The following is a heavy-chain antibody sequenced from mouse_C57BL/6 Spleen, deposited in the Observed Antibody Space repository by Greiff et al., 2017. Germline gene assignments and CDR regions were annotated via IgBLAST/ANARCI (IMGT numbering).Heavy chain of an antibody. Sequence: EVQLQESGGGLVQPKGSLKLSCAASGFSFNTYAMNWVRQAPGKGLEWVARIRSKSNNYATYYADSVKDRFTISRDDSESMLYLQMNNLKTEDTAMYYCVRGGVPWENFDVWGTGTTVTVSS. CDR2: IRSKSNNYAT. CDR1: GFSFNTYA. V-gene: IGHV10-1*01. D-gene: IGHD5-1*01. CDR3: VRGGVPWENFDV. J-gene: IGHJ1*03.